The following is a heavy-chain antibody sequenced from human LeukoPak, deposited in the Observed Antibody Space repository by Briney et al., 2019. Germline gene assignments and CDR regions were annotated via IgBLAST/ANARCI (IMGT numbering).Heavy chain of an antibody. D-gene: IGHD5-12*01. J-gene: IGHJ4*02. V-gene: IGHV3-23*01. Sequence: GASLRLSCAASGFTFSNYAMSWVRQAPGKGLEWVSAITGSGGNTYYADSVKGRFTISRDNSKNTLYLQMNSLRAEDTAVYYCAKDSPRVATDGGYYFDYWGQGTLVTVSS. CDR3: AKDSPRVATDGGYYFDY. CDR2: ITGSGGNT. CDR1: GFTFSNYA.